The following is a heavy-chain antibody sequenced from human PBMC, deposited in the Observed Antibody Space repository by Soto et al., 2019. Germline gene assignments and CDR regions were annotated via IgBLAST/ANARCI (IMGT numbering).Heavy chain of an antibody. V-gene: IGHV4-4*02. D-gene: IGHD3-9*01. CDR1: GGSISSSNW. CDR2: IYHSGST. Sequence: SETLSLTCTVSGGSISSSNWWSWVRQPPGKGLEWIGEIYHSGSTNYNPSLKSRVTISVDKSKNQFSLKLSSVTAADTAVYYCARDYDILTGRPYYYYYGMDVWGQGTTVTVSS. J-gene: IGHJ6*02. CDR3: ARDYDILTGRPYYYYYGMDV.